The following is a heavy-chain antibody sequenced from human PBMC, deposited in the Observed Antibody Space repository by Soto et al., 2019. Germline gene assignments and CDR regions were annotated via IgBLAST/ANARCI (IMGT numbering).Heavy chain of an antibody. CDR1: GFTFSSFV. V-gene: IGHV3-30*18. Sequence: QVQLVESGGGVVQPGRSLRLSCAASGFTFSSFVMHWVRQAPGKGLEWLAVISFDGSDKYYADSVKGRFTISRDNSKNTLYLQMNSLRAEDTAVYYCAKVGLLWDLHAAFDIWGQGTMVTVSS. CDR2: ISFDGSDK. CDR3: AKVGLLWDLHAAFDI. J-gene: IGHJ3*02. D-gene: IGHD1-26*01.